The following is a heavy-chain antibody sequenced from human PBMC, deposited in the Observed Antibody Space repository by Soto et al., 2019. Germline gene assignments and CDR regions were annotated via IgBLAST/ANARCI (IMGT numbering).Heavy chain of an antibody. V-gene: IGHV5-51*01. CDR3: ARHPPSYGSESHRPGGMDV. Sequence: GESLKISCKGSGYSFTGYWIGWVRQMPGKGLEWMGIIYPGDSDTRYSPSFQGQVTISADKSISTAYLQWSSLKASDTAMYYCARHPPSYGSESHRPGGMDVWGQGTTVTVSS. CDR1: GYSFTGYW. CDR2: IYPGDSDT. J-gene: IGHJ6*02. D-gene: IGHD3-10*01.